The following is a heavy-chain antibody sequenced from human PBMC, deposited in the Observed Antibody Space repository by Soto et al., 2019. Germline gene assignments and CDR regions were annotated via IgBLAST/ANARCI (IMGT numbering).Heavy chain of an antibody. V-gene: IGHV4-31*03. D-gene: IGHD2-2*01. J-gene: IGHJ5*02. CDR1: GGSISSGGYY. Sequence: QVQLQESGPGLVKPSQTLSLTCTVSGGSISSGGYYWSWIRQHPGKGLEWIGYIYYSGSTYYNPSHKSRVTISVDTSKNQFSLKLSSVTAADTAVYYCARVRSTTDVGPRFDPWGQGTLVTVSS. CDR3: ARVRSTTDVGPRFDP. CDR2: IYYSGST.